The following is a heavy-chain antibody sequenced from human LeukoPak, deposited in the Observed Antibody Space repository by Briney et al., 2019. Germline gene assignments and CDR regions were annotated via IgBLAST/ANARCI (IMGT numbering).Heavy chain of an antibody. D-gene: IGHD3-3*01. V-gene: IGHV1-46*01. CDR2: INPSGGST. CDR1: GYTFTGYY. J-gene: IGHJ5*02. CDR3: ARGVPLIYYDFWSGYLPDWFDP. Sequence: ASVKVSCKASGYTFTGYYMHWVRQAPGQGLEWMGIINPSGGSTSYAQKFQGRVTMTRDTSTSTVYMELSSLRSEDTAVYYCARGVPLIYYDFWSGYLPDWFDPWGQGTLVTVSS.